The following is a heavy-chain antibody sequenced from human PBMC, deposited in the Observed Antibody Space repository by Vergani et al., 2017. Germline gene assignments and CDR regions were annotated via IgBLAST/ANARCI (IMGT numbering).Heavy chain of an antibody. Sequence: QVQLVQSGAEVKKPGASVKVSCKASGSTFTSYYMHWVRQAPGQGLEWMGIINPSGGSTSYAQKFQGRVTMTRDTSTSTVYMELSRLRSEDTAVYYCARGGGGYSYGYYFDYWGQGTLVTVSS. CDR1: GSTFTSYY. V-gene: IGHV1-46*01. J-gene: IGHJ4*02. CDR2: INPSGGST. D-gene: IGHD5-18*01. CDR3: ARGGGGYSYGYYFDY.